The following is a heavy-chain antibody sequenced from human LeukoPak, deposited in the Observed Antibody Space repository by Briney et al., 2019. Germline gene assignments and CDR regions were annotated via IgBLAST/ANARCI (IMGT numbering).Heavy chain of an antibody. D-gene: IGHD3-22*01. J-gene: IGHJ1*01. CDR3: AKNYYYFDSSGISQH. CDR1: GFTFSSYD. CDR2: ISYDGSKK. Sequence: GGSLRLSCAASGFTFSSYDMHWVRQAPGKGLEWVAIISYDGSKKYYADSVKGRFTISRDNSKNTLYLQMNSLRAEDTAVFYCAKNYYYFDSSGISQHWGQGTLVTVSS. V-gene: IGHV3-30*18.